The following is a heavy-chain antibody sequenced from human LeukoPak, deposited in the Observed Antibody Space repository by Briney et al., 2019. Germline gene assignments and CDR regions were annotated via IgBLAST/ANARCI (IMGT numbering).Heavy chain of an antibody. CDR1: GDRVSSNSAA. J-gene: IGHJ6*02. CDR3: ARQSSTDYYYYGLDV. CDR2: TYYRSKWHY. V-gene: IGHV6-1*01. D-gene: IGHD1-1*01. Sequence: SQTLSLTCAISGDRVSSNSAAWNWIRQSPSRGLEWLGRTYYRSKWHYDYAESVKRRITVNPDTSKNQFSLQLNSVTPEDTAVYYCARQSSTDYYYYGLDVWGQGTTVAVSS.